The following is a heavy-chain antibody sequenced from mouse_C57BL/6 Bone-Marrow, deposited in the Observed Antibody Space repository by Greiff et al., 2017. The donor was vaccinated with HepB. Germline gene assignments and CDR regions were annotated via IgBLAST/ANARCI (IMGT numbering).Heavy chain of an antibody. V-gene: IGHV1-69*01. J-gene: IGHJ2*01. CDR2: IDPSDSYT. Sequence: LQPGAELVMPGASVKLSCKASGYTFTSYWMHWVKQRPGQGLEWIGEIDPSDSYTNYNQKFKGKSTLTVDKSSSTAYMQLSSLTSEDSAVYYCARYDYGSSFDYWGQGTTLTVSS. CDR1: GYTFTSYW. D-gene: IGHD1-1*01. CDR3: ARYDYGSSFDY.